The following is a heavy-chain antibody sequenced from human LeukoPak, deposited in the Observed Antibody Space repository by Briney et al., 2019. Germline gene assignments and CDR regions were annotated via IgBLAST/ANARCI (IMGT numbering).Heavy chain of an antibody. CDR3: ARSYSSSSVSFDY. D-gene: IGHD6-6*01. Sequence: ASETLSLTCTVSGGSISSYYWSWIRQPPGKGLEWIGYIYYSGSTNYNPSLKSRVTMSVDTSKNQFSLKLSSVTAADTAVYYCARSYSSSSVSFDYWGQGTLVTVSS. J-gene: IGHJ4*02. CDR1: GGSISSYY. V-gene: IGHV4-59*01. CDR2: IYYSGST.